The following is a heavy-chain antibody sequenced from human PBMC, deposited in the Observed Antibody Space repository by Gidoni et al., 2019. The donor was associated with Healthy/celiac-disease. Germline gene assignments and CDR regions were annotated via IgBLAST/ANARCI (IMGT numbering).Heavy chain of an antibody. D-gene: IGHD3-3*01. CDR2: IYYSGST. Sequence: QVQLQESGPGLVKPSQTLSLTCTVSGGSISSGDYYWSWIRQPPGKGLEGIGYIYYSGSTYYNPSLKSRVTISVDTSKNQFSLKLSSVTAADTAVYYCARAGRITIFGVVINGAFDIWGQGTMVTVSS. V-gene: IGHV4-30-4*01. J-gene: IGHJ3*02. CDR1: GGSISSGDYY. CDR3: ARAGRITIFGVVINGAFDI.